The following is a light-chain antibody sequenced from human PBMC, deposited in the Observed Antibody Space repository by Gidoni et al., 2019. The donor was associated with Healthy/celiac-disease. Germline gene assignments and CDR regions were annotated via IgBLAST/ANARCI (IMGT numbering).Light chain of an antibody. V-gene: IGLV3-21*04. Sequence: SYVLTQPPSVSVAPGKTARITCGGNNIGSKRVHWYQQKSGQAPVLVIYYDSDRPSGIPERFSGSNSGNTATLTISRVEAGDEADYYCQVWDSSSDLVVFGGGTKLTVL. J-gene: IGLJ2*01. CDR2: YDS. CDR1: NIGSKR. CDR3: QVWDSSSDLVV.